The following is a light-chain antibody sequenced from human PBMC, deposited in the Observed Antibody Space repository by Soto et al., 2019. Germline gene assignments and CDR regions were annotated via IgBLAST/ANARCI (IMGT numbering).Light chain of an antibody. CDR1: NSNIGNNT. Sequence: QSVLTQPPSASGTPGQRVTISCSGSNSNIGNNTVNWYQQLPGTAPKLLIYSNNQRPSGVPDRFSGSKSGTSASLAISGLQSEDEADYYCAAWDDSLNGPNVVFGGGTKLTVL. V-gene: IGLV1-44*01. CDR3: AAWDDSLNGPNVV. CDR2: SNN. J-gene: IGLJ2*01.